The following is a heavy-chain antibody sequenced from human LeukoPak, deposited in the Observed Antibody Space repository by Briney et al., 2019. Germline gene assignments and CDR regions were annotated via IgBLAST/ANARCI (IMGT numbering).Heavy chain of an antibody. V-gene: IGHV3-21*01. J-gene: IGHJ5*02. CDR3: ARDPEYPGWFDP. CDR1: GFTLSSYS. CDR2: ISSSSSYI. Sequence: GGSLRLSCAASGFTLSSYSMNWVRQAPGKGLEWVSSISSSSSYIYYADSVKGRFTISRDNAKNSLYLQMNSLRAEDTAVYYCARDPEYPGWFDPWGQGTLVTVSS. D-gene: IGHD2-2*02.